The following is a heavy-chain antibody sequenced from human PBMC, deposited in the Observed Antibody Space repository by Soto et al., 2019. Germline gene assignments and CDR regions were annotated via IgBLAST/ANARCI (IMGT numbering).Heavy chain of an antibody. D-gene: IGHD2-21*01. CDR3: AKESDYYSNSKWSFDS. CDR2: VSSDGSIT. J-gene: IGHJ4*02. CDR1: GFTFSHHG. V-gene: IGHV3-30*18. Sequence: QVQLVESGGGVVQPGRSPRLSCAASGFTFSHHGMHWVRQAPGKGLEWLTVVSSDGSITYDADSVRGRFAISRDNSKNTLYLHMNSLRTEDTAVYYCAKESDYYSNSKWSFDSWGQGILVTVSS.